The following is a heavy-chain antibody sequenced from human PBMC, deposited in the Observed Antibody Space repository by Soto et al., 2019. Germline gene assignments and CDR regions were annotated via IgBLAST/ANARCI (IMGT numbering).Heavy chain of an antibody. J-gene: IGHJ6*03. D-gene: IGHD3-10*01. CDR1: GGSISSGGYY. V-gene: IGHV4-31*03. CDR3: ARVPPGGPPYYYYYYMDV. Sequence: QVQLQESGPGLVKPSQTLSLTCTVSGGSISSGGYYWSGIRQHPGKGLEWIGYIYYSGSTYYNPSLKSRVTISVDTSKNQFSLKLSSVTAADTAVYYCARVPPGGPPYYYYYYMDVWGKGTTVTVSS. CDR2: IYYSGST.